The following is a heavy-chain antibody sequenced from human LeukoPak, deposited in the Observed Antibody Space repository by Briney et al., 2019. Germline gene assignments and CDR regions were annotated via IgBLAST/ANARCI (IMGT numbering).Heavy chain of an antibody. CDR1: GGTFSSYT. CDR3: ARPNTLSAPGAFDI. CDR2: IIPILGIA. Sequence: GASVKVSCKASGGTFSSYTISWVRQAPGQGLEWMGRIIPILGIANYAQKFQGRVTITADKSTSTAYMELSSLRSEDTAVYYCARPNTLSAPGAFDIWGQGTWSPSLQ. J-gene: IGHJ3*02. V-gene: IGHV1-69*02.